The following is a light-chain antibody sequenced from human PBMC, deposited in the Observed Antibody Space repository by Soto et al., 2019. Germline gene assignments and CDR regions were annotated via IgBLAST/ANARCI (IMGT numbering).Light chain of an antibody. CDR3: CSFAGRDTLYV. CDR1: SSDVGGYNY. J-gene: IGLJ1*01. CDR2: DVS. V-gene: IGLV2-11*01. Sequence: QSALTQPRSVSGSPGQSVTISCTGTSSDVGGYNYVSWYQQHPGKAPKLIIYDVSERPSGVPDRFSGSKSGNTASLTISGLQPEDEADYYCCSFAGRDTLYVFGSGTKVTVL.